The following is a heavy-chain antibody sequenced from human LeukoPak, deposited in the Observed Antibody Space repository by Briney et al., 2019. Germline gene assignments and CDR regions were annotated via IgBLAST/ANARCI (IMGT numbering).Heavy chain of an antibody. CDR1: GYTFTGYY. CDR3: ASVGYSGYEPSLYFDY. V-gene: IGHV1-2*02. D-gene: IGHD5-12*01. Sequence: ASVKVSCKASGYTFTGYYMHWVRQAPGQGLEWMGWINPNSGGTNYAQKFQGRATMTRDTSISTAYMELSRLRSDDTAVYYCASVGYSGYEPSLYFDYWGQGTLVTVSS. CDR2: INPNSGGT. J-gene: IGHJ4*02.